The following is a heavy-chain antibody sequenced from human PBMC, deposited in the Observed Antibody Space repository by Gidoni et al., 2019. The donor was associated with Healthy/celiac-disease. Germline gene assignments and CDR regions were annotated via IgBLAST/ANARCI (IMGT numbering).Heavy chain of an antibody. J-gene: IGHJ5*02. V-gene: IGHV5-51*01. Sequence: EVQMVQSGAEVKKHGESMKISCQASGYRSTRYWIGWVRQLPGKGLEWMGIIDPGGSYTSYSPSFQGQVTISADKSISTAYLQWSSLKASDTAMYYCARQGDVFGRINWFDPWGQGTLVTVSS. CDR2: IDPGGSYT. CDR3: ARQGDVFGRINWFDP. CDR1: GYRSTRYW. D-gene: IGHD3-10*01.